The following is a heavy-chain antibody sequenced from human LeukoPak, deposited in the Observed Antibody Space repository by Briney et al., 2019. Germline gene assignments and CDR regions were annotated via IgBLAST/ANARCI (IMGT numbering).Heavy chain of an antibody. D-gene: IGHD5-12*01. Sequence: GESLKISCKGSGYSFTSYWIVWVRQLPGKGLEWMGIFYPGDSDNRYNASFQGQSTISDDKPISTDFLKWSSLKASAPAMYYCARRWATRYSFDHWGQGTLVTVSS. CDR2: FYPGDSDN. CDR3: ARRWATRYSFDH. J-gene: IGHJ4*02. V-gene: IGHV5-51*01. CDR1: GYSFTSYW.